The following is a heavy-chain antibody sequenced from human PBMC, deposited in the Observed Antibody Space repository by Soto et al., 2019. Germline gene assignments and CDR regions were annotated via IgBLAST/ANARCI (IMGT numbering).Heavy chain of an antibody. CDR1: GYTLITHA. Sequence: GASVKVSCKASGYTLITHAMHWVRQAPGQSLGWMGWINAGNDNTKYSQRLQDRVTIIRDTSASTVYMELSSLRSEDTAVYYCARDQYYNIWSGYYMGTPFDYWGQGTQVTVSS. J-gene: IGHJ4*02. V-gene: IGHV1-3*01. CDR2: INAGNDNT. D-gene: IGHD3-3*01. CDR3: ARDQYYNIWSGYYMGTPFDY.